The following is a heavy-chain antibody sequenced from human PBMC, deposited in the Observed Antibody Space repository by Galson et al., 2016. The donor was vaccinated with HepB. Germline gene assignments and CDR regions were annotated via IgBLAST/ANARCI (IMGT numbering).Heavy chain of an antibody. Sequence: QSGAEVKKPGESLKISCRGSGYTFDSYWIGWVRQMPGKGLEWMASIYPGDVDISYRPSFQGQVTISVDKSISTAYLQWSSLTASDTAMYYCARSLTGSYDFWGAIYNYYAMDVWGQGTTVIVS. CDR3: ARSLTGSYDFWGAIYNYYAMDV. CDR1: GYTFDSYW. D-gene: IGHD3-3*01. J-gene: IGHJ6*02. V-gene: IGHV5-51*01. CDR2: IYPGDVDI.